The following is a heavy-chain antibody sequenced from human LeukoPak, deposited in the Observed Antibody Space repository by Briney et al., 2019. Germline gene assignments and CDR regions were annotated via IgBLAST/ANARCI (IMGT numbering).Heavy chain of an antibody. V-gene: IGHV3-23*01. D-gene: IGHD3-22*01. J-gene: IGHJ4*02. CDR2: ISGSGGST. CDR3: AKSAYYDSSGFYREYYFDY. Sequence: GGSLRLSCAASGFTFSNYAMSWVRQAPGKGLEWVSTISGSGGSTYYADSVKGRFTISRDNSKNTLHLQMNSLRAEGTAVYYCAKSAYYDSSGFYREYYFDYWGQGTLVTVSS. CDR1: GFTFSNYA.